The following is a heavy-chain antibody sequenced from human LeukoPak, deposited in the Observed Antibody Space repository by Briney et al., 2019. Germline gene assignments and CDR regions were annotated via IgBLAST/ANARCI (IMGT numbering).Heavy chain of an antibody. D-gene: IGHD2-15*01. J-gene: IGHJ6*02. CDR2: IWYDGSNK. CDR3: AREIVVVVAASYYGMDV. Sequence: GGSLRLSCAASGFTFSSYGMHWVRQAPGKGLEWVAVIWYDGSNKYYADSVKGRFTISRDNSKNTLYLQMNSLRAEDTAVYYCAREIVVVVAASYYGMDVWGRGTTVTVSS. CDR1: GFTFSSYG. V-gene: IGHV3-33*01.